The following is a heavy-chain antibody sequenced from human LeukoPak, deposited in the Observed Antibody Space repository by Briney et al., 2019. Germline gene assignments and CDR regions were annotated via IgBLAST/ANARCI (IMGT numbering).Heavy chain of an antibody. CDR3: ARGIADSTGYYYVDY. D-gene: IGHD3-22*01. CDR2: TYYRSKWSN. Sequence: SQTLSLTFGISGDSVSSNSATWNWIRQSPSRGLEWLGRTYYRSKWSNDYAVSVKSRITINPDTSKNQFSLQLSSVTPDDTAVYYCARGIADSTGYYYVDYWGQGTLVTVSS. CDR1: GDSVSSNSAT. V-gene: IGHV6-1*01. J-gene: IGHJ4*02.